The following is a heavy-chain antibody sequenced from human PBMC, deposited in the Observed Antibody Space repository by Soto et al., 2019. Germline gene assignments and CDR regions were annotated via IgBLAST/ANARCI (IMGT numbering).Heavy chain of an antibody. Sequence: SETLSLTCTVSGGSISTYYWSWIRQPPGKGLEWIGYLYYNANTNYNPSLKSRVTISVDTSKNQFYLKLNSVTAADTAVYFYARDRAGTYGYYFDYWGQGTLVTVSS. CDR2: LYYNANT. CDR1: GGSISTYY. CDR3: ARDRAGTYGYYFDY. J-gene: IGHJ4*02. D-gene: IGHD6-13*01. V-gene: IGHV4-59*01.